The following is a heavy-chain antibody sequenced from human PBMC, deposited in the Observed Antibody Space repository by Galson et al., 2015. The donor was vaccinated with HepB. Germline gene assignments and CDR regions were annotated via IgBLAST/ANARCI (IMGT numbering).Heavy chain of an antibody. CDR1: GFTFSSHA. V-gene: IGHV3-23*01. Sequence: SLRLSCAASGFTFSSHAMTWVRQAPGKGLEWVSAISGGGGDTYYARSAKGRFTISRDNSKNILSLQMNNLRAEDTAVYYCAKNTPFGDYFFDFWGQGTLVTVSS. J-gene: IGHJ4*02. CDR2: ISGGGGDT. D-gene: IGHD4-17*01. CDR3: AKNTPFGDYFFDF.